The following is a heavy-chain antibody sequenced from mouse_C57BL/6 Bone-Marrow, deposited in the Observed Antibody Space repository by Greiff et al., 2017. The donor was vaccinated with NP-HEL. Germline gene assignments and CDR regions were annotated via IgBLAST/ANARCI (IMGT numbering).Heavy chain of an antibody. CDR2: ISNGGGST. D-gene: IGHD2-4*01. CDR1: GFTFSDYY. CDR3: ARIYYDYDGWYFDV. Sequence: EVQRVESGGGLVQPGGSLKLSCAASGFTFSDYYMYWVRQTPEKRLEWVAYISNGGGSTYYPDTVKGRFTISRDNAKNTLYLQMSRLKSEDTAMYYCARIYYDYDGWYFDVWGTGTTVTVSS. J-gene: IGHJ1*03. V-gene: IGHV5-12*01.